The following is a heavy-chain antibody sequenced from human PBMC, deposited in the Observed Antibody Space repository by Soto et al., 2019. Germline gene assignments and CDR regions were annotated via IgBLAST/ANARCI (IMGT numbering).Heavy chain of an antibody. Sequence: QVQLVQSGAEVKKPGASVKVSCKASGYTFTSYYMHWVRQAPGQGLEWMGIINPSGGSTSYAQKFQGRVTMTRDTATGTVYMELSSLRSEDTAVYYCARDGKALYDYWGQGTLVTVSS. D-gene: IGHD1-26*01. V-gene: IGHV1-46*03. J-gene: IGHJ4*02. CDR3: ARDGKALYDY. CDR2: INPSGGST. CDR1: GYTFTSYY.